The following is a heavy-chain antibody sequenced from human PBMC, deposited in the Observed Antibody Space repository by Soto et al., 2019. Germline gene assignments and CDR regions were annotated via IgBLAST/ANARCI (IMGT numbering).Heavy chain of an antibody. D-gene: IGHD3-10*01. CDR2: IIPIFGTA. CDR1: GGTFSSYA. V-gene: IGHV1-69*13. CDR3: ARAALHYYYYYGMDV. Sequence: SVKVSCKASGGTFSSYAISWVRQAPGQGLEWMGGIIPIFGTANYAQKFQGRVTITADESTSTAYMELSSLRSEDAAVYYCARAALHYYYYYGMDVWGQGTTVTVSS. J-gene: IGHJ6*02.